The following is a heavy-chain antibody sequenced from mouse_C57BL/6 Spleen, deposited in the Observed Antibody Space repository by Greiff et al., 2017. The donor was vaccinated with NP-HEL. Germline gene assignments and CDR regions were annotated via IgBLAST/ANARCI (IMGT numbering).Heavy chain of an antibody. D-gene: IGHD4-1*01. Sequence: EVQLQQSGPELVKPGASVKMSCKASGYTFTDYNMHWVKQSHGKSLEWIGYINPNNGGTSYNQKFKGKATLTVNKSSSTAYMELRSLTSEDSAVYYCARGNGALGPLFAYWGQGTLVTVSA. V-gene: IGHV1-22*01. CDR1: GYTFTDYN. CDR2: INPNNGGT. J-gene: IGHJ3*01. CDR3: ARGNGALGPLFAY.